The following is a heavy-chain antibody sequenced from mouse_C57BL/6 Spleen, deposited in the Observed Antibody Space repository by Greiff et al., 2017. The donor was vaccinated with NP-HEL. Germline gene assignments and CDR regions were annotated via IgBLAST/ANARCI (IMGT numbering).Heavy chain of an antibody. CDR2: IYPRDGST. Sequence: QLQQSAPALPPPFASFNFSCKASGYTFTSYDINWVKQRPGQGLEWIGWIYPRDGSTKYNEKFKGKATLTVDTSSSTAYMELHSLTSEDSAVYCGARAWQYYGSSLYFDYWGQGTTLTVSS. V-gene: IGHV1-85*01. D-gene: IGHD1-1*01. CDR1: GYTFTSYD. J-gene: IGHJ2*01. CDR3: ARAWQYYGSSLYFDY.